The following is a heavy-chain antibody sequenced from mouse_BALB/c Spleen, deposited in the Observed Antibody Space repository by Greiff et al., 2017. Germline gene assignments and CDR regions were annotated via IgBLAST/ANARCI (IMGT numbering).Heavy chain of an antibody. V-gene: IGHV1-14*01. CDR3: ARGRDYGSPWFAY. Sequence: EVQLQQSGPELVKPGASVKMSCKASGYTFTSYVMHWVQQKPGQGLEWIGYINPYNDGTKYNEKFKGKATLTSDKSSSTAYMELSSLTSEDSAVYYCARGRDYGSPWFAYWGQGTLVTVSA. CDR2: INPYNDGT. J-gene: IGHJ3*01. D-gene: IGHD1-1*01. CDR1: GYTFTSYV.